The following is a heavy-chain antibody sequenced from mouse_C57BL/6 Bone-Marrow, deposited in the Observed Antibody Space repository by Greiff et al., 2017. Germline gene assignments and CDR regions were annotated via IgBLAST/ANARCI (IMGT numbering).Heavy chain of an antibody. CDR2: IYPRSGNT. Sequence: VQLKESGAELARPGASVKLSCKASGYTFTSYGISWVKQRTGQGLEWIGEIYPRSGNTYYNEKFKGKATLTADKSSSTAYMELRSLTSEDSAVYFCARDSSGYLYAMDYWGQGTSVTVSS. D-gene: IGHD3-2*02. J-gene: IGHJ4*01. CDR1: GYTFTSYG. V-gene: IGHV1-81*01. CDR3: ARDSSGYLYAMDY.